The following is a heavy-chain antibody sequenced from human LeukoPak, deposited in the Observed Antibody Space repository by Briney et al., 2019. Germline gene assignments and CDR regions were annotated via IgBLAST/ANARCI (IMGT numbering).Heavy chain of an antibody. J-gene: IGHJ5*02. Sequence: GGSLRLSCAASAFTFSSYAMNWVRQAPGKGLEWVSGISGGGGSTYYADSVKGRLTISRDNSKNTLYLQMDSLRAEDTALYYCAKGSGINHYHWIDPWGQGTLVTVSS. CDR3: AKGSGINHYHWIDP. CDR2: ISGGGGST. CDR1: AFTFSSYA. V-gene: IGHV3-23*01. D-gene: IGHD1-14*01.